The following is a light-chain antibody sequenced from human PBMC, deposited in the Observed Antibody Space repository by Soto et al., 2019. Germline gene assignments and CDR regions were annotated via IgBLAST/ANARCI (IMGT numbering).Light chain of an antibody. Sequence: QSVLTQPPSASGTPGQRVTISCSGSSSNIGSNAVNWYQQFPGTAPKLLIYSNNQRPSGLPDRFSGSKSGTSASLAISGLQSEDEADYYCAAWDDSLTGWVFGGGTKVTVL. CDR1: SSNIGSNA. CDR2: SNN. V-gene: IGLV1-44*01. J-gene: IGLJ3*02. CDR3: AAWDDSLTGWV.